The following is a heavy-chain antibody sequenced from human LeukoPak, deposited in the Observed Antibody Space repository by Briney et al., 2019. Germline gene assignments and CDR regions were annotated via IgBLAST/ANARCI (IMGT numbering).Heavy chain of an antibody. V-gene: IGHV1-3*01. J-gene: IGHJ6*02. D-gene: IGHD3-3*01. Sequence: ASVKVSCKASGYTFTSYAMHWVRQAPGQRLEWMGWINAGNGNTKYSRKFQGRVTITRDTSASTAYMELSSLRSEDTAVYYCAREGYDFWSGYLGYYYYGMDVWGQGTTVTVPS. CDR3: AREGYDFWSGYLGYYYYGMDV. CDR2: INAGNGNT. CDR1: GYTFTSYA.